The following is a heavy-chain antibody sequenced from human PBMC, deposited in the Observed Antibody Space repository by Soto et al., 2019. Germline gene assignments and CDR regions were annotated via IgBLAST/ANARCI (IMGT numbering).Heavy chain of an antibody. Sequence: HVQLVQSGGELKKPGASVKVSCNTSGYTFNTYFITWVRQAPGQGLEWMGWISPHNGNTNYAEKFQGRVTMTADTIRKPAYMELRNLRIDDTAVYYCARDTGNSFDYWGQGTPVTVSS. J-gene: IGHJ4*02. CDR3: ARDTGNSFDY. V-gene: IGHV1-18*01. CDR1: GYTFNTYF. CDR2: ISPHNGNT.